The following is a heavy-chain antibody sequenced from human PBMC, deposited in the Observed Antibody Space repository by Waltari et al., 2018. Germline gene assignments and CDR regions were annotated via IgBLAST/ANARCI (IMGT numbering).Heavy chain of an antibody. J-gene: IGHJ6*02. Sequence: QVQLVQSGAEVKKPGSSVKVPCKASGGPFNSYAIIWVRQAPGQGFEWRGGIISTVEIRNYAQKCLDRLTITADKSTGTVYMQLSSLTSEDSAVYYCASLRRDYGSGDYYGLDVWGQGTTVIVSS. CDR3: ASLRRDYGSGDYYGLDV. V-gene: IGHV1-69*04. CDR2: IISTVEIR. D-gene: IGHD3-10*01. CDR1: GGPFNSYA.